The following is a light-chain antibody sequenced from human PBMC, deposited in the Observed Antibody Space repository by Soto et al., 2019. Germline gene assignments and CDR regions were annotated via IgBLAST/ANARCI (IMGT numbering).Light chain of an antibody. CDR3: SSYTTTNTPYV. CDR2: ELT. Sequence: QSALTQPASVSGSPGQSITISCTGSSSDIGAYYFVSWYQHHPGEAPKLLLYELTTRPSGVSSRFSGSKSGNTASLTISGLQADDEATYYCSSYTTTNTPYVFGTGTKLTVL. V-gene: IGLV2-14*01. CDR1: SSDIGAYYF. J-gene: IGLJ1*01.